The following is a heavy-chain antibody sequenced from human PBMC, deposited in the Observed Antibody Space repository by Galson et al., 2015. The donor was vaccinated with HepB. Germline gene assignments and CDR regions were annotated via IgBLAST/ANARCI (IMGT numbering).Heavy chain of an antibody. CDR1: GFTFSRSG. CDR2: IWFDGRDE. D-gene: IGHD5-12*01. CDR3: ARDKNTGYIDY. J-gene: IGHJ4*01. V-gene: IGHV3-33*01. Sequence: SLRLSCAASGFTFSRSGMHWVRQAPGKGLEWVAIIWFDGRDEKYADPVKGRFTVSRDNSKDLLYLQMDSLRAEDTAVYYCARDKNTGYIDYWGQGTLVSVSS.